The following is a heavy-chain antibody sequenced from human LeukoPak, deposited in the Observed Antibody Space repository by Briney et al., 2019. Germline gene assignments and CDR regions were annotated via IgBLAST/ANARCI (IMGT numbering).Heavy chain of an antibody. CDR2: IYYSGST. D-gene: IGHD3-10*01. Sequence: PSETLSLTCAVSGGSISSNSYYWGWIRQPPGKGPEWIGSIYYSGSTYYNPSLKSRVTISVDTSKNQFSLKLSSVTAADTAVYYCARTRYYYNSRSYGAPYYFDYWGQGTLVTVSS. CDR3: ARTRYYYNSRSYGAPYYFDY. J-gene: IGHJ4*02. CDR1: GGSISSNSYY. V-gene: IGHV4-39*01.